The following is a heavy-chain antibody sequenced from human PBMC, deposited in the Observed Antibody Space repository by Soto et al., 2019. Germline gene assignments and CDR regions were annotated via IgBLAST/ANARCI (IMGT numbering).Heavy chain of an antibody. V-gene: IGHV6-1*01. CDR2: TYYRSKWYN. CDR1: GDSVSSNSAA. Sequence: SQTLSLTCAISGDSVSSNSAAWNWIRQSPSRGLEWLGRTYYRSKWYNDYAVSVKSRITINPDTSKNQSSLQLNSATPEDTAVYYCARDLGSSWYKHYYYGMDVWGQGTTVTVSS. CDR3: ARDLGSSWYKHYYYGMDV. J-gene: IGHJ6*02. D-gene: IGHD6-13*01.